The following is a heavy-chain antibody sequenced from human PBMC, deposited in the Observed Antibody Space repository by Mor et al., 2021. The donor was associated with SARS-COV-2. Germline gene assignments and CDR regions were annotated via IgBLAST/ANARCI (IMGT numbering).Heavy chain of an antibody. Sequence: GLEWVAVISYDGSNKYYADSVKGRFTISRDNSKNTLYLQLNSLRAEDTAVYYCAKNALGCMDVWGQGT. D-gene: IGHD2-2*01. CDR3: AKNALGCMDV. CDR2: ISYDGSNK. V-gene: IGHV3-30*18. J-gene: IGHJ6*02.